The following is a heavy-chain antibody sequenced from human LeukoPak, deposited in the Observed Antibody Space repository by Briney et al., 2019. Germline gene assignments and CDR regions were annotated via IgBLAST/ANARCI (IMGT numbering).Heavy chain of an antibody. CDR1: GFTFSSYE. D-gene: IGHD6-13*01. CDR2: ISSTGTTI. Sequence: GGSLRLSCSASGFTFSSYEMNWVRQAPGKGLEWVSYISSTGTTIYYADSVRGQFAISRDNAENSLYLQMNSLRAEDTAVYYCARGGGYISSWSYFDCWGQGTLVTVSS. CDR3: ARGGGYISSWSYFDC. J-gene: IGHJ4*02. V-gene: IGHV3-48*03.